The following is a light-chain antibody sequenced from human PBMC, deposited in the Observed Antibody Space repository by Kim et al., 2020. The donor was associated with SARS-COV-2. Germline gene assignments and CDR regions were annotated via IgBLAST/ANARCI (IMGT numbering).Light chain of an antibody. J-gene: IGKJ2*01. CDR1: QSVSSN. V-gene: IGKV3-15*01. CDR3: QQYNNWPPYT. Sequence: VSPGESTSLPCRASQSVSSNLAWYQQKPGQAPRLLIYGASTRATGIPARFSGSGSGTEFTLTISSLQSEDFAVYYCQQYNNWPPYTFGQGTKLEIK. CDR2: GAS.